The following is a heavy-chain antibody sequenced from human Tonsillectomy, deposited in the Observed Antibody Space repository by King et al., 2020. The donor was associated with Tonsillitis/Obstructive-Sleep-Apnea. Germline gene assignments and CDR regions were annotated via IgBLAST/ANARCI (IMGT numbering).Heavy chain of an antibody. CDR1: GFAFRTYG. CDR3: ARDLSLSNYYFDY. J-gene: IGHJ4*02. V-gene: IGHV3-30*03. Sequence: VQLVESGGGVVQPGRSLRLSCPASGFAFRTYGMHWVRQTPGKGPEWVAVISYDGTKKYYADSVKGRFTISRDNSKNTLYLQMKSLTTEDTAVYYCARDLSLSNYYFDYWGQGTLVTVSS. D-gene: IGHD4-11*01. CDR2: ISYDGTKK.